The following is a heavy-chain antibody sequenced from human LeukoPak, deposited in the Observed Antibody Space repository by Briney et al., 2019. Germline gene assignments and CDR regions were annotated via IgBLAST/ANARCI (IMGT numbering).Heavy chain of an antibody. J-gene: IGHJ4*02. V-gene: IGHV3-21*01. CDR1: GFTFSSYS. Sequence: GGSLRLSCAASGFTFSSYSMNWVRQAPGKGLEWVSSISSSSSYIYYADSVKGRFTISRDNAKNSLYLQMNSLRAEDTAVYYCARDPEYFDWLLPTTYYFDYWGQGTLVTVSS. D-gene: IGHD3-9*01. CDR2: ISSSSSYI. CDR3: ARDPEYFDWLLPTTYYFDY.